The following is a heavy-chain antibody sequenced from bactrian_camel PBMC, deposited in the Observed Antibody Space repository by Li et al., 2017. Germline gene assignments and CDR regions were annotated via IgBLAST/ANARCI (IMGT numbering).Heavy chain of an antibody. CDR2: IYILGGDT. V-gene: IGHV3S6*01. CDR3: AAARTVYAGDVLGKNQYEY. D-gene: IGHD3*01. Sequence: QVQLVESGGGSAQPGGSLKLSCLASDDIMTDYCMAWFRQRPGKEREGVAGIYILGGDTYYADSVKGRFTISRDSAKSTLYLQMSSLEPEDTAMYYCAAARTVYAGDVLGKNQYEYWGQGTQVTVS. CDR1: DDIMTDYC. J-gene: IGHJ4*01.